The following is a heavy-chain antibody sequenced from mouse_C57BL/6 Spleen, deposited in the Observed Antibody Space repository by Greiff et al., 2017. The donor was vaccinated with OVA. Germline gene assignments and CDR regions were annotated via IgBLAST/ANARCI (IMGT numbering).Heavy chain of an antibody. CDR3: AGGYGSIPFDY. D-gene: IGHD1-1*01. J-gene: IGHJ2*01. Sequence: DVKLVESGGGLVKPGGSLKLSCAASGFTFSDYGMHWVRQAPEKGLEWVAYISSGSSTIYYADTVKGRFTISRDNAKNTLFLQMTSLRSEDTAMYYCAGGYGSIPFDYWGQGTTLTVSS. V-gene: IGHV5-17*01. CDR2: ISSGSSTI. CDR1: GFTFSDYG.